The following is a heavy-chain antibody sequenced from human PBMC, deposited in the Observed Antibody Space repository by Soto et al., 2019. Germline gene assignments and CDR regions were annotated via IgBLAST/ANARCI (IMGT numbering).Heavy chain of an antibody. Sequence: GGSLRLSCAASGFTFSSYAMSWVRQAPGKGLEWVSAISGSGGSTYYADSVKGRFTISRDNSKNTLYLQMNSLRAEDTAVYYCAKIPARLRFLEWSPFDYWGQGTMVTVSS. J-gene: IGHJ4*02. CDR3: AKIPARLRFLEWSPFDY. V-gene: IGHV3-23*01. CDR1: GFTFSSYA. CDR2: ISGSGGST. D-gene: IGHD3-3*01.